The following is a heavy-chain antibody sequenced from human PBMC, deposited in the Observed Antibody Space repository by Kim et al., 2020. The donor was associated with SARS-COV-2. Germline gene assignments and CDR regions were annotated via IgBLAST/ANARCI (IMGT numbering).Heavy chain of an antibody. CDR3: AREPYDYGDYHNRWFDP. CDR2: ISSSGSTI. D-gene: IGHD4-17*01. CDR1: GFTFSSYE. V-gene: IGHV3-48*03. Sequence: GGSLRLSCAASGFTFSSYEMNWVRQAPGKGLEWVSYISSSGSTIYYADSVKGRFTISRDNAKNSLYLQMNSLRAEDTAVYYCAREPYDYGDYHNRWFDPWGQGTLVTVSS. J-gene: IGHJ5*02.